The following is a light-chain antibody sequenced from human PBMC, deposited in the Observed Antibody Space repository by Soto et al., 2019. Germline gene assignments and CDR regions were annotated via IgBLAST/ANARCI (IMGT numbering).Light chain of an antibody. Sequence: DIQMTQSPSSLSASVGDRVTITCQASQDISNYLNWYQQKPGKAPKLLIYDASNLETGVPSRFSGSGSGTDFTFTISSLQPEDFGTYYWQQYDNLPLTFGGGTKVEIK. CDR1: QDISNY. CDR2: DAS. V-gene: IGKV1-33*01. J-gene: IGKJ4*01. CDR3: QQYDNLPLT.